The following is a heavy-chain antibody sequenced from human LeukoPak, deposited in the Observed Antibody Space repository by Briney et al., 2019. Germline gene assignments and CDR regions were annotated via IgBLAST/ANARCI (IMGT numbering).Heavy chain of an antibody. V-gene: IGHV3-9*01. CDR1: GFTFDDYA. J-gene: IGHJ4*02. CDR3: ANGLTMTMVRGVIEE. CDR2: IIWNSGSM. Sequence: PGGSLRLSCAASGFTFDDYAMHWVRQAPGKGLEWVLGIIWNSGSMGYADSVKGRFTISRDNAKNSLYLKMNSLRAEDTALYYCANGLTMTMVRGVIEEWGQGTLVTVSS. D-gene: IGHD3-10*01.